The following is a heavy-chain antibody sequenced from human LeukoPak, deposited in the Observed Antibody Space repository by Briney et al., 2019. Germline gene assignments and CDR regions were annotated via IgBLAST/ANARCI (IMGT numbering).Heavy chain of an antibody. Sequence: SETLSLTCTVSGDSIRNANFYWSWIRQTPGTGLEWIGYIYYSGTTYYTPSLKSRVTISLDTSKNQFSLKLTSVAAADTAVYYCARGAMIGGLPLSPGEWGQGTLVTVSS. CDR1: GDSIRNANFY. CDR2: IYYSGTT. V-gene: IGHV4-30-4*01. D-gene: IGHD3-16*01. J-gene: IGHJ4*02. CDR3: ARGAMIGGLPLSPGE.